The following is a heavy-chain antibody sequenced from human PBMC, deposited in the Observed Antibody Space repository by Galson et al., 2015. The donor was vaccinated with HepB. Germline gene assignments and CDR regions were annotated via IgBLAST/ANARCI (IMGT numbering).Heavy chain of an antibody. Sequence: SVKVSCKASGYTFTSYGISWVRQAPGQGLEWMGWISAYNGNTNYAQKLQGRVTMTTDTSTSTAYMELRSLRSDDTAVYYCARDPSITIFGVVITHYYYYGMDVWGHGTTVTVSS. CDR3: ARDPSITIFGVVITHYYYYGMDV. CDR1: GYTFTSYG. D-gene: IGHD3-3*01. J-gene: IGHJ6*02. V-gene: IGHV1-18*04. CDR2: ISAYNGNT.